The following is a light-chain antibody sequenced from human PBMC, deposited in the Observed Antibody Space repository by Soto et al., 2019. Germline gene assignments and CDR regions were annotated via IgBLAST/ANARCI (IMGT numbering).Light chain of an antibody. Sequence: DVQMTQSPSSLSAFVGDRVTITCRASQGIAPYFAWFQQKPGKVPKLLIYATSTLQSGVPSRFSGSGSGTDFTLTISSLQPEEVGTYYCQKYNSAPLTFGGGTKVEIK. V-gene: IGKV1-27*01. J-gene: IGKJ4*01. CDR1: QGIAPY. CDR3: QKYNSAPLT. CDR2: ATS.